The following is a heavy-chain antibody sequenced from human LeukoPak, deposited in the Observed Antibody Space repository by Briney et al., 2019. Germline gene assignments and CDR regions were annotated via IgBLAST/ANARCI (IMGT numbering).Heavy chain of an antibody. CDR2: IDHNGTR. CDR1: VGSISSGNW. J-gene: IGHJ6*02. Sequence: PSGTLSLTCAVSVGSISSGNWWSWVRQSPRKGREWSGEIDHNGTRNYNPSLKSRVTISADTFKNHFSLKLTSVTAADTAVYYCATAPILRGEGGEHYKYGMDVWGQGTTVIVSS. V-gene: IGHV4-4*02. CDR3: ATAPILRGEGGEHYKYGMDV. D-gene: IGHD2-2*02.